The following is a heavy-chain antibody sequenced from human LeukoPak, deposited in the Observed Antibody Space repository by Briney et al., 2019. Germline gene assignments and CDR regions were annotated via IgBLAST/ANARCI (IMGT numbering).Heavy chain of an antibody. D-gene: IGHD2-2*01. Sequence: PGGSLRLSCAASGFTFNTYYMTWVRQAPGKGLEWVAGIKQDGSENYYMDSVKGRFTISRDNSRNSLYLQMNSLRAEDTAVYFCPRERYCTSATCYVGVPFDSWGQGTLVTVSS. V-gene: IGHV3-7*01. CDR1: GFTFNTYY. CDR3: PRERYCTSATCYVGVPFDS. J-gene: IGHJ4*02. CDR2: IKQDGSEN.